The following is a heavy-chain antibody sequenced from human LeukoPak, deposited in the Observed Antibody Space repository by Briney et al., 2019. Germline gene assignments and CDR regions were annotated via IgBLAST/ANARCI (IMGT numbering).Heavy chain of an antibody. J-gene: IGHJ5*02. CDR3: ARVVVDVGTNWFDP. CDR2: IYYSGST. V-gene: IGHV4-31*03. CDR1: GGSISRGGYY. Sequence: PSQTLSLTCTVSGGSISRGGYYWGWIRQHPGRGLEWIGYIYYSGSTYYNPSLKSRVTISVDTSKNQFSLKLSSVTAADTAVYYCARVVVDVGTNWFDPWGQGTLVTVSS. D-gene: IGHD2-2*01.